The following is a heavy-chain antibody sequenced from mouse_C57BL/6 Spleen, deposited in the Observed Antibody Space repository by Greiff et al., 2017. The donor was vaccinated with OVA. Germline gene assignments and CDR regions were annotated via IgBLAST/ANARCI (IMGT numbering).Heavy chain of an antibody. CDR2: IDPSDSYT. J-gene: IGHJ2*01. CDR1: GYTFTSYW. D-gene: IGHD1-1*01. Sequence: QVQLQQPGAELVRPGTSVKLSCKASGYTFTSYWMHWVKQRPGQGLEWIGVIDPSDSYTNYNQKFKGKATLTVDTSSSTAYMQLSSLTSEDSAVYYCARPSTVVGGYFDYWGQGTTLTVSS. V-gene: IGHV1-59*01. CDR3: ARPSTVVGGYFDY.